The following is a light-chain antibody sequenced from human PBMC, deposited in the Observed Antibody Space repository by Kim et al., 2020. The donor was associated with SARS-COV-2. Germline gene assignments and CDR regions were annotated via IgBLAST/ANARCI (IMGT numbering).Light chain of an antibody. CDR1: QDIGNY. Sequence: DIQMTQSPPSLSATVGDRVTITCQASQDIGNYLNWYQHKPGKAPKLLIYDVSILETGVPSRFSGHKSGTGFTFTISGLQPEDIATYYCLQYDKLPLTFGPGTKVDIK. CDR2: DVS. CDR3: LQYDKLPLT. V-gene: IGKV1-33*01. J-gene: IGKJ3*01.